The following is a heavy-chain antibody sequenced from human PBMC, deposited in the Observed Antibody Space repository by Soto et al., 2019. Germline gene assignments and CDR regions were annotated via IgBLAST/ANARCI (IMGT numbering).Heavy chain of an antibody. CDR3: ARDDKRGYDFGY. V-gene: IGHV3-21*01. J-gene: IGHJ4*02. CDR2: ISGDSTYI. D-gene: IGHD5-12*01. Sequence: EVQLVESGGGLVKPGGSLRLSCVASGFTFTYYSINWVRQAPGTGLEWVSSISGDSTYIFYADSLKGRFTISRDNARNSVYLQMHSLRADDTAVYYCARDDKRGYDFGYWGQGTLVTVSS. CDR1: GFTFTYYS.